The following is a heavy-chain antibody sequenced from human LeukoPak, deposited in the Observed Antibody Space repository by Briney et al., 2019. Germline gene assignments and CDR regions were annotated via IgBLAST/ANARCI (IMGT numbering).Heavy chain of an antibody. J-gene: IGHJ6*02. CDR3: ARDSGSGSRAPGYYYYGMDV. CDR1: GFTFSSYA. D-gene: IGHD1-26*01. CDR2: ISYDGSNK. Sequence: GGSLGLSCAASGFTFSSYAMHWVRQAPGKGLEWVAVISYDGSNKYYADSVKGRFTISRDNSKNTLYLQMNSLRAEDTAVYYCARDSGSGSRAPGYYYYGMDVWGQGTTVTVSS. V-gene: IGHV3-30-3*01.